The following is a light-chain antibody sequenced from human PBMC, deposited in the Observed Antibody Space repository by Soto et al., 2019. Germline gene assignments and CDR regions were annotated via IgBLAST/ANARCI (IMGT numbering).Light chain of an antibody. CDR1: QGINDY. V-gene: IGKV1-9*01. CDR3: QQFNTYPLT. J-gene: IGKJ4*01. Sequence: DIQLTQSPSFLSASVGDRVTITCRASQGINDYLAWYQQKPGKAPKLQIYAASTLQSEDPSRFSGSASGTEFTLTIRSLQPEDFATYYCQQFNTYPLTFGGGTKVEVK. CDR2: AAS.